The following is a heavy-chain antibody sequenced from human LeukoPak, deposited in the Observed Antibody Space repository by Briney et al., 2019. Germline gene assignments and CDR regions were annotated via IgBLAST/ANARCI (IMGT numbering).Heavy chain of an antibody. Sequence: ASVKVSCKASGYTFTGYYMHWVRQAPGQGLEWMGWINPNSGGTNYAQKFQGRVTMTRDTSIGTAYMELSRLRSDDTAVYYCAGPRAATYYYYYMDVWGKGTTVTVSS. D-gene: IGHD1-26*01. V-gene: IGHV1-2*02. CDR2: INPNSGGT. CDR3: AGPRAATYYYYYMDV. J-gene: IGHJ6*03. CDR1: GYTFTGYY.